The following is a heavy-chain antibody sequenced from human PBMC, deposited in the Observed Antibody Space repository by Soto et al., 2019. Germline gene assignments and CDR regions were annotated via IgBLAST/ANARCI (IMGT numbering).Heavy chain of an antibody. Sequence: QVQLVQSGAEVKNPGSSVKVSCKASGGTFSTSAISWVRQAPGQGLEWVGGIMPVFPTPDYAQNFQGRVTITADESTTTAYLXLTSLRADDTAVYYCARDKDRLQLGGNYYYILDVWGQGTAITVSS. V-gene: IGHV1-69*12. CDR3: ARDKDRLQLGGNYYYILDV. J-gene: IGHJ6*02. CDR2: IMPVFPTP. CDR1: GGTFSTSA. D-gene: IGHD1-1*01.